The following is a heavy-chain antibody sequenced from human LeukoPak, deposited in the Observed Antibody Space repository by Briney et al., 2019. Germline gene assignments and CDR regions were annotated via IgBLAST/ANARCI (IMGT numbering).Heavy chain of an antibody. Sequence: PGGSLRLSCAAPGFTFSSYAMHWVRQAPGKGLEWVAVISYDGSNKYYADSVKGRFTISRDNSKNTLYLQMNTLRAEDTAVYYCARGGGLDVWGQGATVTVSS. V-gene: IGHV3-30*04. CDR3: ARGGGLDV. CDR1: GFTFSSYA. D-gene: IGHD3-16*01. CDR2: ISYDGSNK. J-gene: IGHJ6*02.